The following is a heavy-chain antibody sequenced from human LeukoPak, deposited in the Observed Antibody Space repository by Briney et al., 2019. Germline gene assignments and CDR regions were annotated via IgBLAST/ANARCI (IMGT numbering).Heavy chain of an antibody. CDR1: GFTFSSYA. J-gene: IGHJ4*02. CDR2: ISYDGSNK. V-gene: IGHV3-30-3*01. Sequence: GRSLRLSCAASGFTFSSYAMHWVRQAPGKGLEWVAVISYDGSNKYYADSVKGRFTISRDNSKNTLYLQMNSLRAEDTAVYYCARASTVLRFLEWLLPLYWGQGTPVTVSS. CDR3: ARASTVLRFLEWLLPLY. D-gene: IGHD3-3*01.